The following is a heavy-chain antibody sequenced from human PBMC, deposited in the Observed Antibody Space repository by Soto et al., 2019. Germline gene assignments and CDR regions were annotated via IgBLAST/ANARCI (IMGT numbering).Heavy chain of an antibody. D-gene: IGHD3-3*01. J-gene: IGHJ6*02. CDR1: GDSVSSNSAA. CDR2: TYYRSKWYN. Sequence: SQTLSLTCAISGDSVSSNSAAWNWIRQSPSRGLEWLGRTYYRSKWYNDYAVSVKSRITINPDTSKNQFSLQLNSVTPEDKAVYYCPRGYDFWSGSYTGPSGYYGMDVWGQGTTVTVSS. CDR3: PRGYDFWSGSYTGPSGYYGMDV. V-gene: IGHV6-1*01.